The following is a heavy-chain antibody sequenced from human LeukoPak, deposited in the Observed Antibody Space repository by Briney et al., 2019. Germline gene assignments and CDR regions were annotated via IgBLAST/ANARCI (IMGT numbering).Heavy chain of an antibody. Sequence: ASVKVSCKASGYTFTAYYIHWVRQAPGQGLEWMGRINPNIGGTNYAQTFQGRVTMTRDTSTSTAYMELSRLTSDDTAVYYCAREPMVRDFNWFDPWGQGTLVTVSP. CDR1: GYTFTAYY. CDR3: AREPMVRDFNWFDP. J-gene: IGHJ5*02. V-gene: IGHV1-2*06. D-gene: IGHD3-10*01. CDR2: INPNIGGT.